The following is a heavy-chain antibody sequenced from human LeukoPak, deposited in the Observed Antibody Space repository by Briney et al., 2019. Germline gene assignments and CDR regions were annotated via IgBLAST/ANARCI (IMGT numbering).Heavy chain of an antibody. CDR3: AKIKRGDYAAYYFDY. D-gene: IGHD4-17*01. V-gene: IGHV3-23*01. Sequence: GGSLRLSCAASGFTFSSYAMSWVRQAPGKGLEWVSAISGSGGSTYYADSVKGRFTISRDNSKNTLYLRMNSLRAEDTAVYYCAKIKRGDYAAYYFDYWGQGTLVTVSS. J-gene: IGHJ4*02. CDR1: GFTFSSYA. CDR2: ISGSGGST.